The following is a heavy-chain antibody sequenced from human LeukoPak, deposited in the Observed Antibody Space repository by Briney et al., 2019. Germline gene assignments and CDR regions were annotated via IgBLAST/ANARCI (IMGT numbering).Heavy chain of an antibody. CDR3: AKDSSSRGWYFEH. D-gene: IGHD6-19*01. CDR2: ISGSGGST. Sequence: GGSLRLSCAASGFTFSSYAMSWVRQAPGKGLEWVSAISGSGGSTYYADSVKGRFTISRDNSKSTVYLQMNRLRAEDTAVYFCAKDSSSRGWYFEHWGQGTLVTVSS. V-gene: IGHV3-23*01. CDR1: GFTFSSYA. J-gene: IGHJ4*02.